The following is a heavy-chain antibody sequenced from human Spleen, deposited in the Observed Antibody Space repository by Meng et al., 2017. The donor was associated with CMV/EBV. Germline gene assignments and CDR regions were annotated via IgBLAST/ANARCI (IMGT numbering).Heavy chain of an antibody. J-gene: IGHJ3*02. CDR3: ARIQDGYNWAFDI. Sequence: SGPTLVKPTATLTLTCTVSGFSLSNARMGVSWIRQPPGKALEWLAHIFSNDEKSYSTSLKSRLTISKDTSKSQVVLTMTNMDPVDTATYYCARIQDGYNWAFDIWGQGTMVTISS. CDR2: IFSNDEK. V-gene: IGHV2-26*01. D-gene: IGHD5-24*01. CDR1: GFSLSNARMG.